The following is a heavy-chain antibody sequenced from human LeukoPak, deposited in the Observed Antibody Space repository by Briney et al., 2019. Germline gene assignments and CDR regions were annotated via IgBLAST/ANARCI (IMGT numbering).Heavy chain of an antibody. CDR3: ARHDPIALI. CDR1: GFTFSSYW. V-gene: IGHV5-51*01. J-gene: IGHJ3*02. CDR2: IYPGDSDT. Sequence: NAGGSLRLSCAASGFTFSSYWMSWVRQMPGKGLEWMGIIYPGDSDTRYSPSFQGQVTISADKSISTAYLQWSSLKASDTAMYYCARHDPIALIWGQGTMVTVSS. D-gene: IGHD2-21*01.